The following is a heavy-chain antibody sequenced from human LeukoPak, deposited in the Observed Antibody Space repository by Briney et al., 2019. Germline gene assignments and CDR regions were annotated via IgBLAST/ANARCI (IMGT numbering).Heavy chain of an antibody. CDR2: INPKAGST. Sequence: ASVKVSCKASGYPFTSYFMHWLRQAPGQGLEWMALINPKAGSTTYAQRFQGRVTMTTDTSTSTVYMELSSLSSEDTAVYYCAGFSGVTSCPDYWGQGTLVTVSS. CDR1: GYPFTSYF. D-gene: IGHD3-10*01. J-gene: IGHJ4*02. V-gene: IGHV1-46*01. CDR3: AGFSGVTSCPDY.